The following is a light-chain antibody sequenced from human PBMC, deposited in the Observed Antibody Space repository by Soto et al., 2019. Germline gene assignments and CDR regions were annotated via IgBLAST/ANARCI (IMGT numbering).Light chain of an antibody. Sequence: QSALTQPRSVSGSPGQSVTLSCTGTSSDVGGYNYVTWYQQYPAKAPKVMIYDVKTRPSGVPDRFSGSKSGNTASLTISGLQAEDEADYYCCSYAGDYTFVFGTGTKLTVL. CDR3: CSYAGDYTFV. CDR1: SSDVGGYNY. CDR2: DVK. J-gene: IGLJ1*01. V-gene: IGLV2-11*01.